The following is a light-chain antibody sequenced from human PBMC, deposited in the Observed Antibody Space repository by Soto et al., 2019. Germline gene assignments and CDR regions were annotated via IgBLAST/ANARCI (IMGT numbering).Light chain of an antibody. CDR1: QSVSTN. CDR2: GAS. Sequence: EIVMTQSPAILSVSPWERATLSCRASQSVSTNLAWFQQKPGQTPRLLFNGASTRATGIPARFTGSGSGTEFILTISSLQSEDFAVYYCQQYDIWPPTFGQGTKVDIK. J-gene: IGKJ1*01. V-gene: IGKV3-15*01. CDR3: QQYDIWPPT.